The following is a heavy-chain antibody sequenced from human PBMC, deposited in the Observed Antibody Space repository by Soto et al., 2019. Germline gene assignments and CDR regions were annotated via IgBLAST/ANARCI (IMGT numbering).Heavy chain of an antibody. J-gene: IGHJ4*02. Sequence: GGSLRLSCAASGFTFSSYSMNWVRQAPGKGLEWVSYISSSSSTIYYADSVKGRFTISRDNAKNSLYLQMNSLRAEDTAVYYCAREKGDSNGYDFDYWGQGNLVTVSS. D-gene: IGHD3-22*01. CDR3: AREKGDSNGYDFDY. CDR2: ISSSSSTI. V-gene: IGHV3-48*01. CDR1: GFTFSSYS.